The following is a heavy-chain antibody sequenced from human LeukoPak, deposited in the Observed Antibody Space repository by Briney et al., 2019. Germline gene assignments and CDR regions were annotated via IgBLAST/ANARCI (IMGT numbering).Heavy chain of an antibody. D-gene: IGHD3-22*01. CDR3: ARVRDYFDSSDYSDY. CDR1: GYTFTSYT. Sequence: ASVKVSCKASGYTFTSYTMHWVRQAPGQRLEWMGWINAGNGNTEYSQKFQGRVTMTIDTSSTTAYMELRSLTSDDTAVYYCARVRDYFDSSDYSDYWGQGTLVTVSS. CDR2: INAGNGNT. V-gene: IGHV1-3*01. J-gene: IGHJ4*02.